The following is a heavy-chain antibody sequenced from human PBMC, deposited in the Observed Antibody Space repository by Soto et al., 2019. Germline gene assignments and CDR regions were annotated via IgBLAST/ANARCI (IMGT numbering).Heavy chain of an antibody. J-gene: IGHJ6*02. CDR1: GYSFTSYW. CDR3: ARVYCSGGSCYSAYYYGMDV. CDR2: IYPGDSDT. V-gene: IGHV5-51*01. D-gene: IGHD2-15*01. Sequence: GESLKISCKASGYSFTSYWIGWVRQMPGKGLEWMGIIYPGDSDTRYSPSFQGQVTISADKSINTAYLQWSSLKASDTAMYFCARVYCSGGSCYSAYYYGMDVWGQGTTGTVSS.